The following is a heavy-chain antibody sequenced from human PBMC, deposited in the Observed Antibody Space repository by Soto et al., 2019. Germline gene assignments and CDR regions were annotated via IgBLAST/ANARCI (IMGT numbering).Heavy chain of an antibody. CDR3: ARGPPIGFGESHDFDY. CDR2: IYYSGST. J-gene: IGHJ4*02. D-gene: IGHD3-10*01. Sequence: SETLSLTCTVSGGSISSYYWSWIRQPPGKGLEWIGYIYYSGSTNYNPSLKSRVTISVDTSKNQFSLKLSSVTAADTAVYYCARGPPIGFGESHDFDYWGQGTLVTVSS. V-gene: IGHV4-59*01. CDR1: GGSISSYY.